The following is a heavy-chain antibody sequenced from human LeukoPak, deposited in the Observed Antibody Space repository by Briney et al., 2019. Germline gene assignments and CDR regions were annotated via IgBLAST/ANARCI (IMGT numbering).Heavy chain of an antibody. CDR2: INPNSGGT. CDR3: AVNYYGSGSYVYYFDY. V-gene: IGHV1-2*02. D-gene: IGHD3-10*01. J-gene: IGHJ4*02. CDR1: GYTFTGNY. Sequence: ASVKVSCKASGYTFTGNYMHWVRQAPGQGLEWMGWINPNSGGTNYAQKFQGRVTMTRDTSISTAYMELSRLRSDDTAVYYCAVNYYGSGSYVYYFDYWGQGTLVTVSS.